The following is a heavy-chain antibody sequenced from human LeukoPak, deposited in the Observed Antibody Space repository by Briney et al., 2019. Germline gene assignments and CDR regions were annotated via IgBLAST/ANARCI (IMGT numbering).Heavy chain of an antibody. Sequence: GESLEISCEGSGYSFTNYWIAWVRQMPGKGLEWVGIIYPSDSDTRYSPSFQGQVTISADKSISTAYLQWSSLKASDTAMYYCARRIQLWSPFDYWGQGTLVTVS. CDR1: GYSFTNYW. CDR2: IYPSDSDT. D-gene: IGHD5-18*01. V-gene: IGHV5-51*01. CDR3: ARRIQLWSPFDY. J-gene: IGHJ4*02.